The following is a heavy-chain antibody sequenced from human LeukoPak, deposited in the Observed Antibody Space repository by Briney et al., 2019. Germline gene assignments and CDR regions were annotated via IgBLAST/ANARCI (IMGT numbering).Heavy chain of an antibody. V-gene: IGHV4-4*07. CDR3: ARDHYDSSGYYTQTYFDY. CDR2: IYTSGST. D-gene: IGHD3-22*01. J-gene: IGHJ4*02. Sequence: SETLSLTCTVSGGSISSYYWSWIRQPAGKGLEWIGRIYTSGSTNYNPSLKRRVAMPVDTSKNQFSLKLSSVTAADTAVYYCARDHYDSSGYYTQTYFDYWGQGTLVTVSS. CDR1: GGSISSYY.